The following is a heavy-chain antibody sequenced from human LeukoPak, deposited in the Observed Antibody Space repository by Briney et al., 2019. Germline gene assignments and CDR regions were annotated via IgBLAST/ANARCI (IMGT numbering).Heavy chain of an antibody. D-gene: IGHD6-19*01. J-gene: IGHJ4*02. CDR3: ARASGWYTLFDY. CDR1: GFTFSSYW. CDR2: IKQNGSEK. V-gene: IGHV3-7*01. Sequence: GGSPRLSCAASGFTFSSYWISWVRQAPGKGLEWVANIKQNGSEKYYVDSVKGRFIISRDNAKNSLYLQMNSLRAEDTAVYYCARASGWYTLFDYWGQGTLVTVSS.